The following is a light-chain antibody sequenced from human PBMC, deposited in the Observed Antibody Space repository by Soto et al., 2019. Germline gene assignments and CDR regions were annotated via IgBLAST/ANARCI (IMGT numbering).Light chain of an antibody. V-gene: IGLV2-23*02. CDR2: DVN. CDR1: SSVIGTYNL. CDR3: CSYAGSSTVV. J-gene: IGLJ2*01. Sequence: QSVLTQPASVSGSPGQSITISCTSSVIGTYNLVSWYQHHPGKAPKLMIYDVNKRPSGVSDRFSGSKSGNTASLPISGFQAEYEDDYHCCSYAGSSTVVFGGGTKLTVL.